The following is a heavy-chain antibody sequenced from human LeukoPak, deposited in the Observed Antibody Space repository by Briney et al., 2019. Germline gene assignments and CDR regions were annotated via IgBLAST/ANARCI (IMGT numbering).Heavy chain of an antibody. V-gene: IGHV3-30*04. CDR3: AREERGHLVGY. CDR2: ITYDDGRRQ. D-gene: IGHD6-6*01. J-gene: IGHJ4*02. Sequence: PGRSLRLSCATSGFTFSDYAMHWVRQAPGKGLEWVALITYDDGRRQYYTDSVKGRFTISRDNSKNTLSLQMNSLRNDDTAVYYCAREERGHLVGYWGQGTLVTVSS. CDR1: GFTFSDYA.